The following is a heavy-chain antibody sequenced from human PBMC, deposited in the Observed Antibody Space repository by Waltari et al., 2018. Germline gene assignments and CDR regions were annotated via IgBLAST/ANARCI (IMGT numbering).Heavy chain of an antibody. CDR1: GFTFSSYS. V-gene: IGHV3-21*01. Sequence: EVQLVESGGGLVKPGGSLRLSCAASGFTFSSYSMNWVRQAPGKGLEWVSSISSSSSYIYYADSVKGRFTISRDNAKNSLYLQMNSLRAEDTAVYYCAREGLDGDAFDYWGQGTLVTVSS. J-gene: IGHJ4*02. CDR2: ISSSSSYI. CDR3: AREGLDGDAFDY. D-gene: IGHD4-17*01.